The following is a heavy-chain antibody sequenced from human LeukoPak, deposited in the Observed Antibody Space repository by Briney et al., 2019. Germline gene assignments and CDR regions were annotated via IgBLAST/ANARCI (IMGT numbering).Heavy chain of an antibody. CDR3: ASKLTSGY. CDR2: IYSGGST. D-gene: IGHD3-10*01. J-gene: IGHJ4*02. Sequence: GGSLRLSCVVSGFTVTSNYMSWVRPAPGKGLEWVSVIYSGGSTNYADSVKGRFTVYRDNTKTTLYLQMNRLSAKDTPVYYCASKLTSGYWGQGTLVTVSS. V-gene: IGHV3-66*01. CDR1: GFTVTSNY.